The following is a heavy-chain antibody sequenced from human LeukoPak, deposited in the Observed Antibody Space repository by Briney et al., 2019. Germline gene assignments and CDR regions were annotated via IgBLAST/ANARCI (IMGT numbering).Heavy chain of an antibody. CDR3: AADGEYAFLV. D-gene: IGHD2/OR15-2a*01. CDR2: IINDGITT. Sequence: AGGSVTLSCAASGLTFHNTWMHWIRQAPGKGLVWVSRIINDGITTTYADSVKGRFTISRDNAKKTVYLQMNSLRADDTAVYYCAADGEYAFLVWGQGTMVPVSS. V-gene: IGHV3-74*01. J-gene: IGHJ3*01. CDR1: GLTFHNTW.